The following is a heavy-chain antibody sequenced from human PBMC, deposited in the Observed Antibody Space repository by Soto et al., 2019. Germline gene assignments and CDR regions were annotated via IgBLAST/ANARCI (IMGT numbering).Heavy chain of an antibody. CDR2: IKQDGSEK. J-gene: IGHJ3*02. Sequence: GGSLRLSCAASGFTFSSYWMSWVRQAPGKGLEWVANIKQDGSEKYYVDSVKGRFTISRDNAKNSLYLQMNSLRAEDTAVYYCARVRITGNGDKDAFDIWGQGTMVTVSS. CDR1: GFTFSSYW. CDR3: ARVRITGNGDKDAFDI. D-gene: IGHD1-20*01. V-gene: IGHV3-7*01.